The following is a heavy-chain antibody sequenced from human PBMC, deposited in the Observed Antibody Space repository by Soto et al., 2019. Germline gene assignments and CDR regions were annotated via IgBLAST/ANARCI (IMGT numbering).Heavy chain of an antibody. CDR3: ARGGLWFGELRGDYYFDY. Sequence: QVQLQESGPGLVKPSQTLSLTCTVSGGSISSDDYYWSWIRQPPGKGLEWIGYIYYSGSTYYNPSLKSRVTISVDTSKNQFSLKLSSVTAADTAVYYCARGGLWFGELRGDYYFDYWGQGTLVTVSS. J-gene: IGHJ4*02. CDR1: GGSISSDDYY. V-gene: IGHV4-30-4*01. D-gene: IGHD3-10*01. CDR2: IYYSGST.